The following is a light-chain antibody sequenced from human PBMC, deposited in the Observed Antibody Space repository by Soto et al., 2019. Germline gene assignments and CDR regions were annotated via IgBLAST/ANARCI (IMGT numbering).Light chain of an antibody. CDR2: DDN. Sequence: SVLTHPPSVSAAPGQKVTISCSGSSSNIGGNSVSWYQQLPGTAPKLLIYDDNKRPSGIPDRFSGSKSGTSATLGITGFQTGDEADYYCGSWDSSLSAYVFGTGTKVTVL. CDR1: SSNIGGNS. V-gene: IGLV1-51*01. J-gene: IGLJ1*01. CDR3: GSWDSSLSAYV.